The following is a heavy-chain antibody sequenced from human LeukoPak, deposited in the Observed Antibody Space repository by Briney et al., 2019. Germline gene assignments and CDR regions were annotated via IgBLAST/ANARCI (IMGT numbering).Heavy chain of an antibody. CDR3: AKDSIAAAARGDAFDI. Sequence: PGGSLRLSCAASGFTFSSYAMSWVRQAPGKGLEWVSAISGSGGSTYYADSVKGRFTISRDNSNNTVYLQMNSLRAEDTAVYFCAKDSIAAAARGDAFDIWGQGTMVTVSS. CDR2: ISGSGGST. J-gene: IGHJ3*02. CDR1: GFTFSSYA. D-gene: IGHD6-13*01. V-gene: IGHV3-23*01.